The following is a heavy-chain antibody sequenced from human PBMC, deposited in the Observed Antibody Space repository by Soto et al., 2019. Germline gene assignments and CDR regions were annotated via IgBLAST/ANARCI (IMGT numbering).Heavy chain of an antibody. CDR1: GFTFSSYG. Sequence: PGESLKISCAASGFTFSSYGMHWVRQAPGKGLEWVAVIWYDGSNKYYADSVKGRFTISRDNSKNTLYLQMNSLRAEDTAVYYCARDLLGEGKSVLRFLVSDPHYYYGMDVWGQGTTVTVSS. J-gene: IGHJ6*02. D-gene: IGHD3-3*01. V-gene: IGHV3-33*01. CDR3: ARDLLGEGKSVLRFLVSDPHYYYGMDV. CDR2: IWYDGSNK.